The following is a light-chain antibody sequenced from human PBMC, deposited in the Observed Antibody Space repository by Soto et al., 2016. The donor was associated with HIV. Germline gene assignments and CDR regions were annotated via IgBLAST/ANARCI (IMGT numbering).Light chain of an antibody. CDR3: QQYNSYRT. V-gene: IGKV1-9*01. J-gene: IGKJ1*01. Sequence: DIQLTQSPSFLSASVGDRVTITCRASQAISSYLAWYQKKPGKPPNLLIYDASTLESGVPSRFSGSGSGTEFTLTISSLQPDDFATYYCQQYNSYRTFGQGTKVEIK. CDR1: QAISSY. CDR2: DAS.